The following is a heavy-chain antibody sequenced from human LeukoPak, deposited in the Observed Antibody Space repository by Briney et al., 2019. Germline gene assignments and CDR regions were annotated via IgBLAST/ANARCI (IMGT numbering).Heavy chain of an antibody. CDR1: GYTFTGYY. V-gene: IGHV1-2*02. D-gene: IGHD1-14*01. CDR2: INPNSGGT. Sequence: ASVKVSCKASGYTFTGYYMHWVRQAPGQGLEWMGWINPNSGGTNYAQKFQGRVTMTRDTSISTAYMELSRLRSDDTAVYYCARPAVTTDAFDIWGRGTMVTVSS. CDR3: ARPAVTTDAFDI. J-gene: IGHJ3*02.